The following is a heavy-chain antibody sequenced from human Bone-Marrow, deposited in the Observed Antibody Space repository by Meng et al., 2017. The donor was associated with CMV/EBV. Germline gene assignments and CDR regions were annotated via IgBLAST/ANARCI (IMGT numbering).Heavy chain of an antibody. J-gene: IGHJ6*04. CDR2: IKEDGSGQ. CDR1: GFTFTTFW. Sequence: GESLKISCAASGFTFTTFWMTWVRQASGKGLEWVANIKEDGSGQWYVDSVKGRFTISRDNAKQSVYLQMDSLRAEETAVYYCVRYANSHYDMDVWGEAPTATSSS. D-gene: IGHD2-21*01. V-gene: IGHV3-7*01. CDR3: VRYANSHYDMDV.